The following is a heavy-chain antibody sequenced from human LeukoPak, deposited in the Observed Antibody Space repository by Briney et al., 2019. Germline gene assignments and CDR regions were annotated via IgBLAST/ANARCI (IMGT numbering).Heavy chain of an antibody. CDR3: ARDPPWELRPGNCFDH. CDR2: ISGSSSYI. CDR1: GFTFSSYS. D-gene: IGHD1-26*01. V-gene: IGHV3-21*01. Sequence: GGSLRLSCAASGFTFSSYSMNWVRQAPGKGLEWVSSISGSSSYIYYADSVKGRFTISRDNAKNSLYLQMNSLRAEDTAVYYCARDPPWELRPGNCFDHWGQGALVTVSS. J-gene: IGHJ4*02.